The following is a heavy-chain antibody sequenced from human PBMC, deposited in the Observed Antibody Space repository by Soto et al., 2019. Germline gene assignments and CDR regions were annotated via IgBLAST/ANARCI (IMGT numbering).Heavy chain of an antibody. D-gene: IGHD5-18*01. CDR3: TTEVLDPAIVTHY. J-gene: IGHJ4*02. CDR2: IKSKTDGGTT. V-gene: IGHV3-15*01. Sequence: PGGSLRLSCAASGFTFSNAWMSWVRQAPGKGLEWVGRIKSKTDGGTTDYAAPVKGRFTTSRDDSKNTLYLQMNSLKTEDTAVYYCTTEVLDPAIVTHYWGPGTLVTVST. CDR1: GFTFSNAW.